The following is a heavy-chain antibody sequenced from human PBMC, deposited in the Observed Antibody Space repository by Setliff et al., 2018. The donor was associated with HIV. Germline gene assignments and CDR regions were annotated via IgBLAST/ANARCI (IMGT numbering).Heavy chain of an antibody. J-gene: IGHJ5*01. CDR2: ISGSGDST. CDR1: GFTFSSYA. V-gene: IGHV3-23*01. CDR3: ARGWFES. Sequence: PGGSLRLSCAASGFTFSSYAMTWVRPAPGMGLEWVSRISGSGDSTYYADSVKGRFTISRGNAKNSLYLQMTSLRAEDTAVYYCARGWFESWGQGTLVTVSS.